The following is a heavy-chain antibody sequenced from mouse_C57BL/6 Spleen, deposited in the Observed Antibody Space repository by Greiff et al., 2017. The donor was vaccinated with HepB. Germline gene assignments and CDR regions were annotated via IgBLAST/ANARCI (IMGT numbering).Heavy chain of an antibody. CDR2: IYPGSGNT. CDR1: GYTFTDYY. V-gene: IGHV1-76*01. CDR3: ARSDGSKGYYAMDY. Sequence: QVQLKESGAELVRPGASVKLSCKASGYTFTDYYINWVKQRPGQGLEWIARIYPGSGNTYYNEKFKGKATLTAEKSSSTAYMQLSSLTSEDSAVYFLARSDGSKGYYAMDYWGQGTSVTVSS. J-gene: IGHJ4*01. D-gene: IGHD1-1*01.